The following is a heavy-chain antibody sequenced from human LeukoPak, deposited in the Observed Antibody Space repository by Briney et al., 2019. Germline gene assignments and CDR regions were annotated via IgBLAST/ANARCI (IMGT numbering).Heavy chain of an antibody. D-gene: IGHD1-26*01. CDR1: GFTITSYS. V-gene: IGHV3-48*02. CDR2: ISSSVTTI. Sequence: GGSLSLTCAASGFTITSYSMNWVRQAPRTGLEWVSHISSSVTTIFDAHSVKRRFTVSRENAKNSLYLQMTSLRDEDTAVYYCARDTFFGIYYLGYFFDYWGQGNLVTVSS. CDR3: ARDTFFGIYYLGYFFDY. J-gene: IGHJ4*02.